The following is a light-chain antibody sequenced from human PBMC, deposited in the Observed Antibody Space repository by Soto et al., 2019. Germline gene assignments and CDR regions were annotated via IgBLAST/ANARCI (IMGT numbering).Light chain of an antibody. CDR3: QQSYSTPYT. Sequence: DIQMTQSPYSLSASVGDRDTITCRASQSISSYLNWYQQKPGTAPKLLIYAASSLQSGVPSRFSGSGSGTAFTLTISSLQPEDFATYHCQQSYSTPYTFGQGTKLEIK. CDR2: AAS. J-gene: IGKJ2*01. V-gene: IGKV1-39*01. CDR1: QSISSY.